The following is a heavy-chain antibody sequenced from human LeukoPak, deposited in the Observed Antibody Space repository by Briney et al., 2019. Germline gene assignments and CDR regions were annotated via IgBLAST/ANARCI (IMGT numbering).Heavy chain of an antibody. CDR2: ISYDGSNK. CDR1: GFTFSSYA. V-gene: IGHV3-30*04. J-gene: IGHJ6*04. CDR3: AREDYYYGMDV. Sequence: GRSLRLSCAASGFTFSSYAMHWVRPAPGKGLEWVAVISYDGSNKYYADSVKGRFTISRDNSKNTLYLQMNSLRAEDTAVYYCAREDYYYGMDVWGKGTTVTVSS.